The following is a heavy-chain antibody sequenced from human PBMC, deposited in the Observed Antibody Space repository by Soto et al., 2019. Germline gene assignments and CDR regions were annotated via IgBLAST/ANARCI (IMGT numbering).Heavy chain of an antibody. D-gene: IGHD6-6*01. CDR1: GGSISDFY. CDR3: ARVGGLAARTFDY. J-gene: IGHJ4*02. Sequence: PSETLSLTCTVSGGSISDFYWSWIRQPPGKGLEWIGYIYYSGSTNYNPSLKSRVTISVDTSKNQFSLNLRSMSPADTAVYYRARVGGLAARTFDYWGPGTLVTVSS. V-gene: IGHV4-59*01. CDR2: IYYSGST.